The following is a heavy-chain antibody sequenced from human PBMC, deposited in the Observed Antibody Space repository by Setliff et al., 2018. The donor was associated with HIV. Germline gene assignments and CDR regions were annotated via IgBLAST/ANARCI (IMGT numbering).Heavy chain of an antibody. CDR1: GGSFSSYY. V-gene: IGHV4-34*01. D-gene: IGHD3-10*01. CDR2: INHSGST. Sequence: SETLSLTCAVYGGSFSSYYWIWIRQPPGKGLEWIGEINHSGSTAYNPSLKSRVTISVDTSKNQFSLKLNSVTAADTAMYYCAGVRAAEFLYYFDYWGQGTLVTVSS. CDR3: AGVRAAEFLYYFDY. J-gene: IGHJ4*02.